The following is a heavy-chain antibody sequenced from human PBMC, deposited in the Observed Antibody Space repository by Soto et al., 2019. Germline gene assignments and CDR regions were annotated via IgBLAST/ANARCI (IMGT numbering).Heavy chain of an antibody. V-gene: IGHV3-23*01. Sequence: PGGSLRLSCAASGFTFSSYAMNWVRQAPGKGLEWVSVISGSGGSTYYADAVKGRFTISRDNSKNTLYLQMNSLRAEDTAVYYCAERTVGWYFDLWGRGTLVTVSS. D-gene: IGHD4-17*01. CDR1: GFTFSSYA. J-gene: IGHJ2*01. CDR3: AERTVGWYFDL. CDR2: ISGSGGST.